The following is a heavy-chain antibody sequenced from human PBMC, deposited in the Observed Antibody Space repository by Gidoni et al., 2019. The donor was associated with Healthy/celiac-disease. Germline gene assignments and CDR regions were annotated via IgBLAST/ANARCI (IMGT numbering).Heavy chain of an antibody. CDR3: ARLHEIAVAGTFDY. V-gene: IGHV4-39*01. D-gene: IGHD6-19*01. J-gene: IGHJ4*02. CDR2: IYYSGST. Sequence: HLQLQESVPGLVKPSETLSLTCTVSGGSLSSSSYYWGWIRQPPGKGLEWIGSIYYSGSTYYNPSLKSRVTISVDTSKNQFSLKLSSVTAADTAVYYCARLHEIAVAGTFDYWGQGTLVTVSS. CDR1: GGSLSSSSYY.